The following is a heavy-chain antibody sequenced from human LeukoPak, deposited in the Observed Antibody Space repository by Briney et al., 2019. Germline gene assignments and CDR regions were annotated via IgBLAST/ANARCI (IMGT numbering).Heavy chain of an antibody. CDR3: ARDNEEYCGGDCFLDY. Sequence: GGSLRLSCAASGFTVSGNYMSWVRQAPGKGLEWVSVIYSGGSTYYADSVKGRFTISRDHSKNTLYLQMNSLRAEDTAVYYCARDNEEYCGGDCFLDYWGQGTLVTVSS. V-gene: IGHV3-53*01. D-gene: IGHD2-21*02. J-gene: IGHJ4*02. CDR1: GFTVSGNY. CDR2: IYSGGST.